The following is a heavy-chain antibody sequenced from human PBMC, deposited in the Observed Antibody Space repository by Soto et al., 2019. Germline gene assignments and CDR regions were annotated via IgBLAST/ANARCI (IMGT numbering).Heavy chain of an antibody. D-gene: IGHD3-10*01. J-gene: IGHJ6*03. CDR3: ARGGSGSYSYYYMDV. CDR1: GFTFSSYD. V-gene: IGHV3-13*01. CDR2: IGTAGDT. Sequence: GGSLRLSCAASGFTFSSYDMHWVRQATGKGLEWVSAIGTAGDTYYPGSVKGGFTISRENAKNSLYLQMNSLRAGDTAVYYCARGGSGSYSYYYMDVWGKGTTVTVSS.